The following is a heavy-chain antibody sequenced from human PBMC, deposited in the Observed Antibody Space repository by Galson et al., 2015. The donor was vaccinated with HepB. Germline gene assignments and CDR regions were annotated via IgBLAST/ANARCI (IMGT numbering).Heavy chain of an antibody. V-gene: IGHV1-24*01. J-gene: IGHJ5*02. Sequence: QSGAEVKKPGTSVKVSCKVSGYTLTELSMHWVRQAPGKGLEWMGGFDPEDGETIYAQKFQGRVTMTEDTSTDTAYMELSSLRSEDTAVYYCATWGGGGLVRANWFDPWGQGALVTVSS. CDR2: FDPEDGET. D-gene: IGHD6-19*01. CDR1: GYTLTELS. CDR3: ATWGGGGLVRANWFDP.